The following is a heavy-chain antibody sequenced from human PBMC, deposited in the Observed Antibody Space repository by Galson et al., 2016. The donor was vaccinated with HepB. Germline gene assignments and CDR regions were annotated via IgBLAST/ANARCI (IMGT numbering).Heavy chain of an antibody. D-gene: IGHD2-21*01. V-gene: IGHV3-23*01. CDR1: GFPFSGYS. J-gene: IGHJ4*02. CDR3: AKEGERAWYFES. Sequence: SLRLSCAASGFPFSGYSMTWVRQAPGKGLEWVSTITANGATTYYSDSVKGRATVSRDNSKNTVSLQMNGLSAEDTAVYCCAKEGERAWYFESWGQGAQVTVSS. CDR2: ITANGATT.